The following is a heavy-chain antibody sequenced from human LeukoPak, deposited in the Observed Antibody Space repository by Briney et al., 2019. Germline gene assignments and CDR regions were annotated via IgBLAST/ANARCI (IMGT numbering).Heavy chain of an antibody. D-gene: IGHD3-3*01. CDR1: GGSISSTIYY. V-gene: IGHV4-39*07. CDR3: ARGSRITIFGVATNWFDP. CDR2: IYYSGST. J-gene: IGHJ5*02. Sequence: PSETLSLTCTVSGGSISSTIYYWGWIRQPPGKGLEYIGSIYYSGSTYYNPSLKSRVTMSVDTSKNQFSLKLSSVTAADTAVYYCARGSRITIFGVATNWFDPWGQGTLVTVSS.